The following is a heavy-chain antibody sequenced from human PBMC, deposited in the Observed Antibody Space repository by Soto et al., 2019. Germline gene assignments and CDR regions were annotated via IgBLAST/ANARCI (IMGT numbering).Heavy chain of an antibody. CDR1: GYTLTELS. V-gene: IGHV1-24*01. Sequence: ASVKVSCKVSGYTLTELSMHWVRQAPGKGLEWMGGFDPEDGETIYAQKFQGRVTMTEDTSTDTAYMELSSLRSEDTAVYYCATSVRWLRSHNYMDVWGKGTTVTVSS. D-gene: IGHD5-12*01. J-gene: IGHJ6*03. CDR2: FDPEDGET. CDR3: ATSVRWLRSHNYMDV.